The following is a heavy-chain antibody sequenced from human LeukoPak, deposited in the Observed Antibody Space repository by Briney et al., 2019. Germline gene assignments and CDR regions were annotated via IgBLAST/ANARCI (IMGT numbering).Heavy chain of an antibody. J-gene: IGHJ4*02. Sequence: ASVKVSCKASGYTFTSYDINWVRQATGQGLEWMGWMNPNSGNTGYAQEFQGRVTMTRNTSISTAYMELSSLRSEDTAVYYCARTNWNYVEIDYWGQGTLVTVSS. D-gene: IGHD1-7*01. V-gene: IGHV1-8*01. CDR1: GYTFTSYD. CDR3: ARTNWNYVEIDY. CDR2: MNPNSGNT.